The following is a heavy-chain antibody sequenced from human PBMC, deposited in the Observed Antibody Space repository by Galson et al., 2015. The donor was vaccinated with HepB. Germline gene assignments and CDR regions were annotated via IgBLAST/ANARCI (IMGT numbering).Heavy chain of an antibody. D-gene: IGHD6-13*01. V-gene: IGHV3-66*03. CDR3: VRDEFDHAGSSWYATSH. CDR1: GFTVSNYY. CDR2: IFKNGRI. J-gene: IGHJ4*02. Sequence: SLRLSCAVSGFTVSNYYMTWVRQAPGKGLEWVSVIFKNGRIFHTDSVKGRFSSSRDDSKNTVYLEMNSLRVEDTAVYYCVRDEFDHAGSSWYATSHWGQGTLVTVSS.